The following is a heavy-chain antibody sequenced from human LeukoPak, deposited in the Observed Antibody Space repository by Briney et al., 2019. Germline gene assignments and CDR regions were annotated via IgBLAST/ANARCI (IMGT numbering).Heavy chain of an antibody. Sequence: PSETLSLTCAVYGGSFSGYYWSWIRQPPGKGLEWVSYISSSSSTIYYADSVKGRFTISRDNAKNSLYLQMNSLRAEDTAVYYCARGKDCGGDCFDAFDIWGQGTMVTVSS. J-gene: IGHJ3*02. CDR1: GGSFSGYY. D-gene: IGHD2-21*02. V-gene: IGHV3-11*04. CDR2: ISSSSSTI. CDR3: ARGKDCGGDCFDAFDI.